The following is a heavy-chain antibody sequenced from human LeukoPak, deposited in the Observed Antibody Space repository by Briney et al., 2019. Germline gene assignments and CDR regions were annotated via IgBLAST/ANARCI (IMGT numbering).Heavy chain of an antibody. Sequence: SETLSLTCTVSGGSISGSSYYWGWIRQPPGKGLEWIGNIYYSGSTYYNPSLKSRVTISVDTSKNQFSLKLSSVTAADTAVYYCASVDGYYYGSGSYLTWGQGTLVTVSS. CDR2: IYYSGST. CDR1: GGSISGSSYY. CDR3: ASVDGYYYGSGSYLT. D-gene: IGHD3-10*01. V-gene: IGHV4-39*01. J-gene: IGHJ5*02.